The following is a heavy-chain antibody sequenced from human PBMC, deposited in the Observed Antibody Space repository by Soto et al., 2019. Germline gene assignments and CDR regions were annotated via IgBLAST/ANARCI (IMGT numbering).Heavy chain of an antibody. CDR3: AKDRRIEELNAFAI. D-gene: IGHD1-26*01. J-gene: IGHJ3*02. Sequence: QVQLQESGPGLVKPSGTLSLTCAVSGGSISSSNWWSWVRQPPGKGLEWTGEIYHSGSTNYNPSLQSQVIILVDKYKNPFSLKLSDVSAEDTVLYYCAKDRRIEELNAFAIWGQGTIVTGSS. V-gene: IGHV4-4*02. CDR1: GGSISSSNW. CDR2: IYHSGST.